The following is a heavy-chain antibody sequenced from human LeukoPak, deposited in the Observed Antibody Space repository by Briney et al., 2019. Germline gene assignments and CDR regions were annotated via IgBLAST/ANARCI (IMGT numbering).Heavy chain of an antibody. V-gene: IGHV4-59*08. CDR2: ISDIGSI. D-gene: IGHD2/OR15-2a*01. J-gene: IGHJ4*02. CDR3: AGHHPRNTVDF. CDR1: GGSISSYY. Sequence: PSETLSPTCTVSGGSISSYYWSWIRQPPRKGLEWIAYISDIGSINYNPSLKSRVTISLDTSKNQFSLKLSSVTAADTAVYYCAGHHPRNTVDFWGQGTLGTVSS.